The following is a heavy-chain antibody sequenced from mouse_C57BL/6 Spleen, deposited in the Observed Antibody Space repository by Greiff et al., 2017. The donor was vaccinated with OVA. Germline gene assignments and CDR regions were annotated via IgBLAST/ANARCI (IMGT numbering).Heavy chain of an antibody. CDR3: ARQRVSYGSSNWYFDV. J-gene: IGHJ1*03. CDR1: GFTFSSYT. D-gene: IGHD1-1*01. CDR2: ISGGGGNT. V-gene: IGHV5-9*01. Sequence: DVMLVESGGGLVKPGGSLKLSCAASGFTFSSYTMSWVRQTPEKRLEWVATISGGGGNTYYPDSVKGRFTISRDNAKNTLYLQMSSLRSEDTALYYCARQRVSYGSSNWYFDVWGTGTTVTVSS.